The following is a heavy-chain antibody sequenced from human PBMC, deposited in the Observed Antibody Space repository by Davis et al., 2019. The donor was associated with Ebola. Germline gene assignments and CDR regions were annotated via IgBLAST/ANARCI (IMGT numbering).Heavy chain of an antibody. Sequence: PSETLSLTCAVYGGSFSGYSWSWIRQPPGKGLEWIGEINHSGSTNYNPSLKSRVTISVDTSKNQFSLKLSFVTAADTAVYYCARGATMIVVVIQSAEYFQHWGQGTLVTVSS. CDR1: GGSFSGYS. CDR3: ARGATMIVVVIQSAEYFQH. J-gene: IGHJ1*01. V-gene: IGHV4-34*01. CDR2: INHSGST. D-gene: IGHD3-22*01.